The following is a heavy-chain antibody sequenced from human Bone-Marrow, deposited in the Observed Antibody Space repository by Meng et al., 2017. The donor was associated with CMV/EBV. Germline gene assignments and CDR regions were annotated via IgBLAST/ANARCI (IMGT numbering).Heavy chain of an antibody. V-gene: IGHV3-43*01. J-gene: IGHJ6*02. CDR3: AKVDTPLPRYSYGYFTPGDYYYYGMDV. CDR2: ISWDGGST. Sequence: RQAPGKGLEWVSLISWDGGSTYYADSVKGRFTISRDNSKNSLYLQMNSLRTEDTALYYCAKVDTPLPRYSYGYFTPGDYYYYGMDVWGQGTMVTVSS. D-gene: IGHD5-18*01.